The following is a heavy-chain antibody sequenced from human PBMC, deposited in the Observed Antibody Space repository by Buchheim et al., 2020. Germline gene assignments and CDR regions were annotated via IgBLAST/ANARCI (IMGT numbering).Heavy chain of an antibody. Sequence: QVQLVESGGGVVQPGRSLRLSCAASGFTFSTYAMHWVRQAPGKGLEWVAFISDDGSNKYYADSVKGRFTISRDNSKNTLDLQMNSLRIEDTAVYYCAKGHSSGWYYFDYWGQGTL. D-gene: IGHD6-19*01. V-gene: IGHV3-30*18. CDR1: GFTFSTYA. J-gene: IGHJ4*02. CDR2: ISDDGSNK. CDR3: AKGHSSGWYYFDY.